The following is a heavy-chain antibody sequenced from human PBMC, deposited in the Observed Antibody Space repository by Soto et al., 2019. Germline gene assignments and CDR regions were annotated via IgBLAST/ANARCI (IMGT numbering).Heavy chain of an antibody. CDR1: GGSFSGYY. J-gene: IGHJ4*02. Sequence: SETLSLTCAVYGGSFSGYYWSWIRQPPGKGLEWIGEINHSGSTNYNPSLKSRVTISVDTSKNQFSLKLSSVTAADTAVYFCARAWRGGYESEHFDYWGQGTLVTVSS. CDR2: INHSGST. V-gene: IGHV4-34*01. CDR3: ARAWRGGYESEHFDY. D-gene: IGHD5-12*01.